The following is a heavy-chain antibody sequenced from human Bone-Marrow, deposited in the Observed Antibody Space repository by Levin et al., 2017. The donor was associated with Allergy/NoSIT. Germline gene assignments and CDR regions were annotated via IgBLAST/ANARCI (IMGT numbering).Heavy chain of an antibody. D-gene: IGHD6-19*01. CDR1: GFTFTAYT. J-gene: IGHJ4*02. CDR3: ARAWDLRTTTSGWPDF. V-gene: IGHV3-48*01. CDR2: ISSFSDTI. Sequence: GGSLRLSCAVSGFTFTAYTMNWVRQAPGKGLECISSISSFSDTIYYADSVKGRFTISRDNAKNSLFLQMNSLRAEDTAMYYCARAWDLRTTTSGWPDFWGQGTLVTVSS.